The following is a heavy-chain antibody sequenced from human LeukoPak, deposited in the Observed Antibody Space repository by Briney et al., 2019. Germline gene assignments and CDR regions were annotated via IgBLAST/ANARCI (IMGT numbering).Heavy chain of an antibody. V-gene: IGHV1-46*01. CDR3: ARGQLSSSSFDY. D-gene: IGHD6-13*01. J-gene: IGHJ4*02. CDR1: GYTFTSYF. CDR2: INPSGGST. Sequence: ASVKVSCKASGYTFTSYFMHWMRQAPGQGLEWMGIINPSGGSTTYAQKFQGRVTMTRDTSTSTVYMELNSRRSEDTALYYCARGQLSSSSFDYWGQGTLVTVSS.